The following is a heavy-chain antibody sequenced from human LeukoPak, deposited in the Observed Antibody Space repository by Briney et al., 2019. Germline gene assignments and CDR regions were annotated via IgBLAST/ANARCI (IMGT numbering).Heavy chain of an antibody. CDR1: GFTFSSYA. D-gene: IGHD6-19*01. CDR2: ISYDGSNK. Sequence: GRSLRPSCAASGFTFSSYAMHWVRQAPGNGLEWVTVISYDGSNKYYADSVKGRFTISRDNSKTTLYLQMNSLRAEDTAVYYCAREGGSGWNHDAFDIWGQGTMVTVSS. CDR3: AREGGSGWNHDAFDI. V-gene: IGHV3-30*01. J-gene: IGHJ3*02.